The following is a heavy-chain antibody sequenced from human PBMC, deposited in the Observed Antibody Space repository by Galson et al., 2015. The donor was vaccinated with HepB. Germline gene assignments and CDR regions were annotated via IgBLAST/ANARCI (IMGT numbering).Heavy chain of an antibody. CDR3: ARDLYGPGSYWSGSKHYGMDV. V-gene: IGHV3-66*01. Sequence: SLRLSCAAAGISVSSSYMTWVRQAPGKGLEWVSVIYKSGSTYYGDSVKGRFTISRDNSKNTLYLQMNSLRVEDTAVYYCARDLYGPGSYWSGSKHYGMDVWGHGATFTVSS. D-gene: IGHD3-10*01. CDR2: IYKSGST. CDR1: GISVSSSY. J-gene: IGHJ6*02.